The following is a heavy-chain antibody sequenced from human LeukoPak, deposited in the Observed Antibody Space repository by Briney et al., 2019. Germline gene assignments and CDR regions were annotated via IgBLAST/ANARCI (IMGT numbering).Heavy chain of an antibody. D-gene: IGHD6-6*01. J-gene: IGHJ4*02. CDR2: ISRSGGST. CDR3: AREIYSSSDY. Sequence: PGGSLRLSCAASGFTFSSYAMSWVRQAPGKGLEWVSGISRSGGSTYYADSVKGRFTISRDNAKNSLYLQMNSLRAEDTAVYYCAREIYSSSDYWGQGTLVTVSS. V-gene: IGHV3-23*01. CDR1: GFTFSSYA.